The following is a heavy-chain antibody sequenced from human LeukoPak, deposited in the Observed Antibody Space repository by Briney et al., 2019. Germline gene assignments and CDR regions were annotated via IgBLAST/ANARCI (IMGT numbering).Heavy chain of an antibody. V-gene: IGHV1-69*05. J-gene: IGHJ4*02. D-gene: IGHD6-19*01. CDR3: ARHPGIAVADYYFDY. CDR2: IIPIFGTA. CDR1: GGTFSSYA. Sequence: SVKVSCKASGGTFSSYAISWVRQAPGQGLEWMGRIIPIFGTANYAQKFQGRVTITTDESTSTAYMELSSLTSEDTAVYYCARHPGIAVADYYFDYWGQGTLVTVSS.